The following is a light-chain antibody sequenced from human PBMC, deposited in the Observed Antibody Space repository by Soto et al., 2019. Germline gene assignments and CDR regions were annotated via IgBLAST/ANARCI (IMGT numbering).Light chain of an antibody. Sequence: TQAPSSLSASVGDRVTITCGAHQGISSYLAWYRLKPGQAPRLLIYGASSRATGIPDRFSGSGSGTDFTLTISRLDPEDFAVYFCQQYGSSPRTFGQGTKVDIK. CDR2: GAS. V-gene: IGKV3-20*01. J-gene: IGKJ1*01. CDR1: QGISSY. CDR3: QQYGSSPRT.